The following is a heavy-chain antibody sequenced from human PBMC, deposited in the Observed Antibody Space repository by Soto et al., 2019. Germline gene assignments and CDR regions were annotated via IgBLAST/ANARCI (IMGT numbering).Heavy chain of an antibody. Sequence: GGSLRLSCEASGFPFSGYSMNWVRQAPGKGLEWVSSISSSSYIYYADLVKGRFTISRDISKNSLYLQMNSLRVEDTALYYCARDRDSIGCFAFDIWGQGTMVTVSS. CDR2: ISSSSYI. D-gene: IGHD6-19*01. J-gene: IGHJ3*02. CDR1: GFPFSGYS. CDR3: ARDRDSIGCFAFDI. V-gene: IGHV3-21*01.